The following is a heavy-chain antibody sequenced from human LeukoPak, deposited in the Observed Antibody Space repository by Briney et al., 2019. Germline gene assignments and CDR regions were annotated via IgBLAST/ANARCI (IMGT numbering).Heavy chain of an antibody. J-gene: IGHJ4*02. CDR2: IRYDGSNK. V-gene: IGHV3-30*02. CDR1: GFTFSSYG. Sequence: PGGSLRLSCAASGFTFSSYGMHWVRQAPGKGLEWVAFIRYDGSNKYYADSVKGRFTISRDNSKNTLYLQMNSLRAEDTAVYYCAKDGNYDILTGYPDYWGQGTLVTVSS. CDR3: AKDGNYDILTGYPDY. D-gene: IGHD3-9*01.